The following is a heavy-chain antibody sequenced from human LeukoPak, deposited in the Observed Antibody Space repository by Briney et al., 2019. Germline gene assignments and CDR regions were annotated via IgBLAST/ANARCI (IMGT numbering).Heavy chain of an antibody. V-gene: IGHV6-1*01. Sequence: SQTLSLTCDITGDSVSSNSAAWNWIRQSPSRGLEWLGRTYYRSKWFDDYAESVKSRITINPDTSKNQFSLQLNSVTPEDTAVYYCARDLGYSSTFLAFDIWGQGTMVTVSS. CDR2: TYYRSKWFD. D-gene: IGHD6-13*01. J-gene: IGHJ3*02. CDR3: ARDLGYSSTFLAFDI. CDR1: GDSVSSNSAA.